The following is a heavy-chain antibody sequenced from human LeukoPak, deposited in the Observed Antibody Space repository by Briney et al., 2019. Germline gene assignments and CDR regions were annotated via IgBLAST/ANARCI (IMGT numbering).Heavy chain of an antibody. CDR2: FDAEEGET. Sequence: ASVKVSCKVSGYTLTELSMHWVRQAPGKGLEWMGGFDAEEGETIYAQKFQGRVTMTEDTSTDTAYMELSSLRSEDTAVYYCATVGVVRSTACDSWGQGTMVTVSS. V-gene: IGHV1-24*01. J-gene: IGHJ3*02. CDR1: GYTLTELS. D-gene: IGHD2-21*01. CDR3: ATVGVVRSTACDS.